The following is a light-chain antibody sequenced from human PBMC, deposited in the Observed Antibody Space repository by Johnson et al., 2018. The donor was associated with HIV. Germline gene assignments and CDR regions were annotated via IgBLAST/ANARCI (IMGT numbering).Light chain of an antibody. Sequence: QSMLTQPPSVSAAPGQKVTISCSGSSSNIGNNYVSWYQQLPGTAPKLLIYESNKLPSWIPDRFSGSKSGTSATLGLTGLQTRDEADYYCGTWDSSLSAGYVFGTGTKVTVL. J-gene: IGLJ1*01. CDR2: ESN. CDR3: GTWDSSLSAGYV. CDR1: SSNIGNNY. V-gene: IGLV1-51*02.